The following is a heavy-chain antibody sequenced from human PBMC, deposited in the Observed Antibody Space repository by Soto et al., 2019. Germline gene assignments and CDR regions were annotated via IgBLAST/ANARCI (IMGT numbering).Heavy chain of an antibody. V-gene: IGHV4-39*01. CDR2: IYYSGST. Sequence: ETLSLTCAVYGGSFSGYYWGWIRQPPGKGLEWIGSIYYSGSTYYNPSLKSRVTISVDTSKNQFSLKLSSVTAADTAVYYCARRGSTRYYYYGMDVWGQGTTVTVSS. D-gene: IGHD2-2*01. J-gene: IGHJ6*02. CDR3: ARRGSTRYYYYGMDV. CDR1: GGSFSGYY.